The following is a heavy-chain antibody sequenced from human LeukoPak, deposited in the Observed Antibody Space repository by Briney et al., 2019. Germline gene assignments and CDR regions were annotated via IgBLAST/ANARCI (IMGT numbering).Heavy chain of an antibody. J-gene: IGHJ4*02. CDR3: ARESRDGYTLDY. V-gene: IGHV1-18*01. CDR1: GYTFTSYG. D-gene: IGHD5-24*01. Sequence: ASVKVSCKASGYTFTSYGISWVRQAPGQGLEWMGCISAYNGNTNYAQKLQGRVTMTTDTSTSTAYMELRSLRSDDTAVYYCARESRDGYTLDYWGQGTLVTVSS. CDR2: ISAYNGNT.